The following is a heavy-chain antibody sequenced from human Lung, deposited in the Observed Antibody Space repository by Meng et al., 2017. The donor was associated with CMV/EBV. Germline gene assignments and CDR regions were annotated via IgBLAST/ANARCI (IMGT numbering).Heavy chain of an antibody. J-gene: IGHJ5*02. V-gene: IGHV1-69*08. CDR2: IVPLLRTP. CDR1: GGNFNSYS. D-gene: IGHD4-11*01. CDR3: ASATYMTTQQGWFDT. Sequence: SVXVSXKAYGGNFNSYSFIWVRQAPGQGLEWVGRIVPLLRTPIFAQSFQGRVTITADRSSSTTYMELSRLRSEDTAVYYCASATYMTTQQGWFDTWGQRTLVTVSS.